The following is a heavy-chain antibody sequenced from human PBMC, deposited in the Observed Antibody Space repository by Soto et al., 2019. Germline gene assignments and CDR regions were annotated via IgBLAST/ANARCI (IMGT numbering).Heavy chain of an antibody. CDR3: AREAAGILNWFDP. Sequence: QVQLQESGPGLVKPTQTLSLTRTVSGGSISSGGYYWSWIRQHPGKGLEWIGYIYHSGSTYYNPSLKSRVTISVETSKNQFSLKLSSVTAADTAVYYCAREAAGILNWFDPWGQGTLVTVSS. J-gene: IGHJ5*02. CDR2: IYHSGST. V-gene: IGHV4-31*03. D-gene: IGHD6-25*01. CDR1: GGSISSGGYY.